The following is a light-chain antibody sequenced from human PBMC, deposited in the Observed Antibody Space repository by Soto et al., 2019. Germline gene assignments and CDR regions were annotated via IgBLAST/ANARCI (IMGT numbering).Light chain of an antibody. CDR3: QQCYSYYAWT. J-gene: IGKJ1*01. V-gene: IGKV1-5*03. CDR2: KAS. Sequence: DLQMTQSPSTLSASVGDRVTITCRARQSIGSWLAWYQHKPGKAPKLLISKASSLESGVPSRFSASGSGTEFTLTISSLQPDDFATYYYQQCYSYYAWTFGQGTKVEI. CDR1: QSIGSW.